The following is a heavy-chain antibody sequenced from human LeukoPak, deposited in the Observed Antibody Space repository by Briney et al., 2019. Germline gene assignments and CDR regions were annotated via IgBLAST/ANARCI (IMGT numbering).Heavy chain of an antibody. CDR3: ARESPPRSSSRILSSQTNYYCYYMDV. J-gene: IGHJ6*03. V-gene: IGHV4-59*01. CDR2: IYYSGST. Sequence: SETLSLTCTVSGGSISSYYWSWIRQPPGKGLEWIGYIYYSGSTNYNPSLKSRVTISVDTSKNQFSLKLSSVTAADTAVYYCARESPPRSSSRILSSQTNYYCYYMDVWGKGTTVTVSS. D-gene: IGHD2-15*01. CDR1: GGSISSYY.